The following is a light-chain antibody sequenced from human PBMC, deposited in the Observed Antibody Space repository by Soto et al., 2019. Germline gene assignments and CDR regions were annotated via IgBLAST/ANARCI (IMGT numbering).Light chain of an antibody. V-gene: IGKV1-27*01. CDR3: QKINPAHFT. Sequence: DIQMTQSPSSLSASVGDRVTITCRASQGISVYLAWYQQKPGKVPKLLIYSASTLQSGVPSRFSGSGSGTDLTLTIISLQPEDVATYYCQKINPAHFTFGQGTRLEIK. J-gene: IGKJ5*01. CDR2: SAS. CDR1: QGISVY.